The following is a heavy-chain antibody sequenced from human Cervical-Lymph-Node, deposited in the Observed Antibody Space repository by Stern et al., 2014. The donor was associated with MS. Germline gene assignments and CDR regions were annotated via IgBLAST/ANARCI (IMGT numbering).Heavy chain of an antibody. V-gene: IGHV5-51*01. CDR3: ARAAYSGYDKESYYYYGMDV. Sequence: VQLVESGAEVKKPGESLKISCKGSGYNFTTYWIGWVRQMPGKGLEWMGNIYPGDSDTRYSPSFQVQVTISADKSISTAYLQWSSLKASDTAMYYCARAAYSGYDKESYYYYGMDVWGQGTTVTVSS. CDR2: IYPGDSDT. D-gene: IGHD5-12*01. J-gene: IGHJ6*02. CDR1: GYNFTTYW.